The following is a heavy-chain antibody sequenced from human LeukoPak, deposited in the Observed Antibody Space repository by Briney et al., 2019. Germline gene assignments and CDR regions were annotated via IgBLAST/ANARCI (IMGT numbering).Heavy chain of an antibody. D-gene: IGHD5-12*01. CDR3: ARGGFPVHYNYMDV. J-gene: IGHJ6*03. CDR1: GFTFSSYW. Sequence: GGSLRLSCAASGFTFSSYWMHWVRQAPGKGLVWVSGMNSDGSRTSYADSVKGRFTISRDNAKNTLYLQMNSLRAEDTAVYYCARGGFPVHYNYMDVWGKGTTVTISS. V-gene: IGHV3-74*01. CDR2: MNSDGSRT.